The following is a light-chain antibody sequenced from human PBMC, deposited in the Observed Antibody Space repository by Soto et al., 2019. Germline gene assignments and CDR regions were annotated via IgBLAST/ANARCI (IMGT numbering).Light chain of an antibody. CDR1: SSDVGSYNL. V-gene: IGLV2-23*02. J-gene: IGLJ1*01. CDR2: EVS. Sequence: QSALTQPASVSGSPGQSITISCTGTSSDVGSYNLVSWYQQHPGKAPKLMIYEVSKRPSGVSNRFSGSKSGNTASLTISGLQAEDEAAYYCCSYEGSSTSYVFGAGTKLTVL. CDR3: CSYEGSSTSYV.